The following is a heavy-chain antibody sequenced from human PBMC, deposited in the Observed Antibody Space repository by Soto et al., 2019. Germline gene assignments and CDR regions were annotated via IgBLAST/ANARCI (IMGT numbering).Heavy chain of an antibody. CDR3: AGNTYHGLDV. CDR1: GFTLRSFW. CDR2: VNPDGSRT. D-gene: IGHD2-21*01. V-gene: IGHV3-74*01. Sequence: PGGSLRLSCIVSGFTLRSFWMHWVRQGPGKGLTWVARVNPDGSRTTYADSVKGRFTISRDNAENTLFLEMSSLRVEETGVYHCAGNTYHGLDVWGKGTTVTVSS. J-gene: IGHJ6*04.